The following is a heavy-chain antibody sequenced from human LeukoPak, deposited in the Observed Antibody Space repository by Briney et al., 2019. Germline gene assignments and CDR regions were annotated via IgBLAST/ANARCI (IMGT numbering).Heavy chain of an antibody. CDR2: IKQDGSEK. CDR3: ARGGSRQSGWFDP. CDR1: GFTFSSYW. Sequence: GGPLRLSCAASGFTFSSYWMSWVRQAPGKGLEWVANIKQDGSEKYYVDSVKGRFTISRDNAKNSLYLQMNSLRAEDTAVYYCARGGSRQSGWFDPWGQGTLVTVSS. J-gene: IGHJ5*02. V-gene: IGHV3-7*04. D-gene: IGHD1-26*01.